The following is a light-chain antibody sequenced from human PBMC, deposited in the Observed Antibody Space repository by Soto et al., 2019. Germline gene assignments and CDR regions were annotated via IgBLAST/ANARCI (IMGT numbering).Light chain of an antibody. Sequence: EIVLTQSPGTLSLSPGDRATLSCRASQSVSSNYVAWYQQKSGQAPRLLVYGASIRATGIPDSFSGSGSGTDVTLAIRRLEPEDFAVYYCQQYGSSPRTFGQGTKVEIK. CDR2: GAS. CDR1: QSVSSNY. CDR3: QQYGSSPRT. J-gene: IGKJ1*01. V-gene: IGKV3-20*01.